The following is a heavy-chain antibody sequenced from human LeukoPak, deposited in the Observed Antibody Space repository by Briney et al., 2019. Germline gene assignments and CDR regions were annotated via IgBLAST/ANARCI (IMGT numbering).Heavy chain of an antibody. Sequence: GGSLRLSCAASGFTFSSYAMSWVRQAPGKGLEWVSAISGSGGSTYYADSVKGRFTISRDNSKNTLYLQMNSLRAEDTAVYYCAKGLVYAGNSGDAFDIWGQGTMVTVSS. J-gene: IGHJ3*02. D-gene: IGHD4-23*01. CDR3: AKGLVYAGNSGDAFDI. CDR1: GFTFSSYA. V-gene: IGHV3-23*01. CDR2: ISGSGGST.